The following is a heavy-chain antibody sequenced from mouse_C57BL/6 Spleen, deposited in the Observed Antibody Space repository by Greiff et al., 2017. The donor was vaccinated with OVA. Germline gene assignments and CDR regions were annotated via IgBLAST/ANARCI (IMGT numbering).Heavy chain of an antibody. Sequence: EVKLMESGGGLVKPGGSLKLSCAASGFTFSSYAMSWVRQTPEQRLEWVATISDGGSYTYYPDNVKGRFTISRDNAKNNLYLQMSHLKSEDTAMYYCARDDYGLVDYWGQGTSVTVSS. J-gene: IGHJ4*01. V-gene: IGHV5-4*01. D-gene: IGHD1-1*02. CDR1: GFTFSSYA. CDR3: ARDDYGLVDY. CDR2: ISDGGSYT.